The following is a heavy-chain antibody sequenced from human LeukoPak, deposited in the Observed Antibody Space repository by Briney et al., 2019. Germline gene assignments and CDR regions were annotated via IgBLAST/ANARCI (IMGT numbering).Heavy chain of an antibody. J-gene: IGHJ4*02. V-gene: IGHV1-24*01. CDR3: ATENWNYDRGFYFDY. Sequence: ASVKVSCKVSGYTLTELSMHWVRQAPGKGLEWMGSFDPEDGETIYAQKFQGRVTMTEDTSTDTAYMELSSLRSEDTAVYYCATENWNYDRGFYFDYWGQGTLVTVSS. CDR2: FDPEDGET. D-gene: IGHD1-7*01. CDR1: GYTLTELS.